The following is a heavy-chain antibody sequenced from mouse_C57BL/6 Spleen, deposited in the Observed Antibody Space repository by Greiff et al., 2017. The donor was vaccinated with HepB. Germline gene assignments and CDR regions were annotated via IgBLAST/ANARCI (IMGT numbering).Heavy chain of an antibody. CDR1: GYAFTNYL. Sequence: VQLQQSGAELVRPGTSVKVSCKASGYAFTNYLIEWVKQRPGQGLEWIGVINPGSGGTNYNEKFKGKATLTADTSSSTAYMQLSSLTSEDSAVYVCARYDRVVAHGDYWGQGTTLTVSS. V-gene: IGHV1-54*01. J-gene: IGHJ2*01. CDR2: INPGSGGT. CDR3: ARYDRVVAHGDY. D-gene: IGHD1-1*01.